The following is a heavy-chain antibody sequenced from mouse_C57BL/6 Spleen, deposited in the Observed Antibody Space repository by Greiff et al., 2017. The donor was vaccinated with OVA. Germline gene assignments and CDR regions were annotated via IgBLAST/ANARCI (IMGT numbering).Heavy chain of an antibody. J-gene: IGHJ2*01. Sequence: QVQLQQSGAELVKPGASVKISCKASGYAFSSYWMNWVKQRPGQGLEWIGQIYPGDGDTNYNGKFKGKATLTADQSSRTAYMHLSSLTSEDSAVYFCARGDSSCYGCYYWGKGPTRSVSS. V-gene: IGHV1-80*01. D-gene: IGHD3-2*02. CDR1: GYAFSSYW. CDR3: ARGDSSCYGCYY. CDR2: IYPGDGDT.